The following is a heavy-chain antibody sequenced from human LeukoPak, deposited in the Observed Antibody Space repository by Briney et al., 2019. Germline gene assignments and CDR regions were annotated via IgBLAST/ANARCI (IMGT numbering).Heavy chain of an antibody. D-gene: IGHD2-2*02. V-gene: IGHV1-2*02. CDR1: GYTFTSYG. CDR3: ARDAEVCSSTSCYRYYYYGMDV. CDR2: INPNSGGT. Sequence: ASVKVSCKASGYTFTSYGISWVRQAPGQGLEWMGWINPNSGGTNYAQKFQGRVTMTRDTSISTAYMELSRLRSDDTAVYYCARDAEVCSSTSCYRYYYYGMDVWGQGTTVTVSS. J-gene: IGHJ6*02.